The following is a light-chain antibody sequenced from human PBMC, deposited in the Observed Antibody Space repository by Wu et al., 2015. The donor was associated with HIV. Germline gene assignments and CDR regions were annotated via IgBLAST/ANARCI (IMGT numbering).Light chain of an antibody. CDR2: DAY. CDR3: QQYTNWLPLT. CDR1: QDVSRS. J-gene: IGKJ4*01. Sequence: EIVMTQSPATLSVSPGERATLSCRASQDVSRSLAWYQQRPGQAPRLLIXDAYTRAAGIPARFAGSGFGTDFTLTISGLRSDDVAVYFCQQYTNWLPLTFGGGTRVEIK. V-gene: IGKV3-15*01.